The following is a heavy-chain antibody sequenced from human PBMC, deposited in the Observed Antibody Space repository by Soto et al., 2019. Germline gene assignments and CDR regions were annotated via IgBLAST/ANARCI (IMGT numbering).Heavy chain of an antibody. CDR1: GASLTSGSYY. J-gene: IGHJ5*01. CDR2: IYRSGST. Sequence: QVQLQESGPGLVRPSETLSLTCTVSGASLTSGSYYWSWVRQPPGKGLEWIAYIYRSGSTNYNPSLKSRATISVDTSKNQFSLRLTSVTPPDTAMYYCARWKYSYADLPGDWFDSWGQGTLVTVSS. V-gene: IGHV4-61*01. CDR3: ARWKYSYADLPGDWFDS. D-gene: IGHD3-16*01.